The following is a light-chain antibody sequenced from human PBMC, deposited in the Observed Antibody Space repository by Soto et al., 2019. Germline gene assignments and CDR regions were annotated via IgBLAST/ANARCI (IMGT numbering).Light chain of an antibody. CDR3: AQYHSFSRT. Sequence: DIQMTQSPSTLSASVGGRVTITCRASQSISVWLAWYQQKPGKAPKPLIYKASSLESGVPSTFSGSGSGTEFTLTISSLQPDDFAAYFCAQYHSFSRTFGPGTRVEIK. V-gene: IGKV1-5*03. CDR1: QSISVW. J-gene: IGKJ1*01. CDR2: KAS.